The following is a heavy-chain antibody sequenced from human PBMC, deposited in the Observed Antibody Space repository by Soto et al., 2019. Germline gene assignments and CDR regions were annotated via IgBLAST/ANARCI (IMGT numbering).Heavy chain of an antibody. CDR2: IYYSGST. V-gene: IGHV4-4*02. CDR3: ARHASYYYYYMDV. CDR1: SGSISSTNW. Sequence: SETLSLTCTVSSGSISSTNWWSWVRQPPGKGLEWIGYIYYSGSTNYNPSLKSRVTISVDTSKNQFSLKLSSVTAADTAVYYCARHASYYYYYMDVWGKGTTVTVSS. J-gene: IGHJ6*03.